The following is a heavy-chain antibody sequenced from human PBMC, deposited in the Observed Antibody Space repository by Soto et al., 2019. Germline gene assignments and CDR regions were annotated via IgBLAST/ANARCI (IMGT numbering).Heavy chain of an antibody. CDR1: GYTFTAYY. J-gene: IGHJ4*02. CDR2: INPDSGGT. Sequence: QVQLVQSGAEVKKPGASVKVSCKTSGYTFTAYYVHWLRQVPGQGLEGMGWINPDSGGTNYAQKLQGRFPMTRDTSITTAYKEPNRRQSDDTAVYYCARERANDYWGQGTLVTVSS. V-gene: IGHV1-2*02. CDR3: ARERANDY.